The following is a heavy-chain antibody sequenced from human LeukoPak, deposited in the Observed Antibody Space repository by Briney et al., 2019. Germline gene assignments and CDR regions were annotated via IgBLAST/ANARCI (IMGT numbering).Heavy chain of an antibody. CDR3: ARTTVTDPYYFDY. CDR1: GGSISSGSYY. CDR2: IYTSGST. J-gene: IGHJ4*02. V-gene: IGHV4-61*02. D-gene: IGHD4-11*01. Sequence: SQTLSLTCTVSGGSISSGSYYWSWIRQPAGKGLEWIGRIYTSGSTNYNPSLKSRVTISVDTSKNQFSLKLSSVTAADTAVYYCARTTVTDPYYFDYWGQGTLVTVSS.